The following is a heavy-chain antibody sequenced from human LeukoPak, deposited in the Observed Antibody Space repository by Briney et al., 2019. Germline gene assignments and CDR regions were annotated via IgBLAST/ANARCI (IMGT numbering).Heavy chain of an antibody. D-gene: IGHD2-15*01. V-gene: IGHV3-11*01. J-gene: IGHJ3*02. CDR2: ISSSDSTI. CDR1: GFTFSDYY. CDR3: ARAINSDCSGGSRYYSPMAAAFDI. Sequence: SGGSLRLSCAASGFTFSDYYMSWIRQAPGKGLEWVSYISSSDSTIYYADSVKGRFTISRDNAKNSLYLQMNSLRAEDTAVYYCARAINSDCSGGSRYYSPMAAAFDIWGQGTMVTVSS.